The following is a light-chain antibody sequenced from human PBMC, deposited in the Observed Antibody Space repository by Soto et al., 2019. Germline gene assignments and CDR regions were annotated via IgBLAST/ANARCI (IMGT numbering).Light chain of an antibody. V-gene: IGLV2-8*01. J-gene: IGLJ2*01. Sequence: QSVLTQPPSASGAPGQSVTISCTGTSRDVGGYNYVSWYQQHPGKAPKLIIHEVNKRPSGVPDRFSGSKSGNTASLTVSWLQSEDEADYYCSSYAGINNRVVFGGGTKLTVL. CDR2: EVN. CDR3: SSYAGINNRVV. CDR1: SRDVGGYNY.